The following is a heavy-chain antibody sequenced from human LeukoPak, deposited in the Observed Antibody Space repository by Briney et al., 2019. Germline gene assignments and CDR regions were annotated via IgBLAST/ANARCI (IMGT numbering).Heavy chain of an antibody. V-gene: IGHV4-39*07. CDR3: ARDRGYSYGYNDY. J-gene: IGHJ4*02. CDR2: IYYSGST. D-gene: IGHD5-18*01. Sequence: SETLSLTCTVSGGSISSSSYYWGWIRQPPGKGLEWIGSIYYSGSTYYNPSLKSRVTISVDTSKNQFSLKLSSVTAADTAVYYCARDRGYSYGYNDYWGQGTLVTVSS. CDR1: GGSISSSSYY.